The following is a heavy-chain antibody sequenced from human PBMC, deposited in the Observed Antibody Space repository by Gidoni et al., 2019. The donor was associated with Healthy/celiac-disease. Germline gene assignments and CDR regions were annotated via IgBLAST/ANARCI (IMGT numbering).Heavy chain of an antibody. D-gene: IGHD5-12*01. V-gene: IGHV1-69*01. Sequence: QVQLVQSGAEVKKPGSSVKVSCKASGGPFSSYAISWVRQAPGQGLEWMGGIIPIFGTANYAQKFQGRVTITADESTSTAYMELSSLRSEDTAVYYCAREGTLEMATTFDYWGQGTLVTVSS. CDR2: IIPIFGTA. CDR3: AREGTLEMATTFDY. CDR1: GGPFSSYA. J-gene: IGHJ4*02.